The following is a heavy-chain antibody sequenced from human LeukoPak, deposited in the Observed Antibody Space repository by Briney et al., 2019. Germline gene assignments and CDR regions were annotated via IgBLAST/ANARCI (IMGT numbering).Heavy chain of an antibody. CDR2: ISGSSGST. CDR1: GFTFSSYA. V-gene: IGHV3-23*01. J-gene: IGHJ4*02. Sequence: AGGSLRLSCAASGFTFSSYAMSWVRQAPGKGLEWVSAISGSSGSTYYADPVKGRFTISRDNSKNTLYLQMNSLRAEDTAVYYCARVSGLGNFDYWGQGTLVTVSS. CDR3: ARVSGLGNFDY. D-gene: IGHD1-14*01.